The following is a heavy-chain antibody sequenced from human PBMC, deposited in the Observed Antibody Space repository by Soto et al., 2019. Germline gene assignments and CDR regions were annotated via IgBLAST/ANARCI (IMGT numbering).Heavy chain of an antibody. CDR3: DYQEAGVPDPYCYMDV. D-gene: IGHD2-2*01. Sequence: EVQLLESGGGLVQPGGSLRLSCAASGFTFSSYAMSWVRQAPGKGLEWVSAISGSGGSTYYGDSVKGRFNISRDNSNNTLYLQMNSLRAEDKAVYYCDYQEAGVPDPYCYMDVWGKGATVTDFS. CDR2: ISGSGGST. V-gene: IGHV3-23*01. J-gene: IGHJ6*03. CDR1: GFTFSSYA.